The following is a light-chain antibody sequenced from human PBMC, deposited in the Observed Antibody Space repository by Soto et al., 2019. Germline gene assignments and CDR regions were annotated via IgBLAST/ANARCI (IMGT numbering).Light chain of an antibody. CDR3: MQALQTPYT. V-gene: IGKV2-28*01. J-gene: IGKJ2*01. Sequence: EIVMTQSPPSLTVTPGEPASISCSSSQRLLHSNGNIFLDWYLQKPGQSPQLLIYLGFNRASGVPDRVSGSGAGTDFTLKLSRVEAEDAGVYYCMQALQTPYTFGQGTKLEIK. CDR1: QRLLHSNGNIF. CDR2: LGF.